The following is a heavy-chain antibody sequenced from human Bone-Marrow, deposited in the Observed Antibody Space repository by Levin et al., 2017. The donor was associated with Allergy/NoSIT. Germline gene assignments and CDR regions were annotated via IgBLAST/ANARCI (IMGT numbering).Heavy chain of an antibody. CDR1: GYSFTSYR. CDR3: ARESTMRTESGVVLTGAFDI. D-gene: IGHD3-3*01. J-gene: IGHJ3*02. Sequence: ASVKVSCKASGYSFTSYRIHWVRQAPGQGLQWMGIINPSDGSTNHAQTFEGRVTLTRDAATSTVYMELSSLRSEDTAVYYCARESTMRTESGVVLTGAFDIWGQGTTVTISS. CDR2: INPSDGST. V-gene: IGHV1-46*01.